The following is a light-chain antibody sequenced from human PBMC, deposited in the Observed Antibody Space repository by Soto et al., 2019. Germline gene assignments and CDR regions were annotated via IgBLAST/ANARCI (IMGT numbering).Light chain of an antibody. CDR1: QTVNNIF. CDR2: NIF. V-gene: IGKV3-20*01. J-gene: IGKJ4*01. CDR3: QLYGDSPT. Sequence: IVLTQSPGTLSLSPVERATLFCMASQTVNNIFLAWFQQKPGQSPRLLIYNIFTRATGVPDRISGSGSGTDFTLTISRLEPEDFAVYYCQLYGDSPTFGGGTKVDI.